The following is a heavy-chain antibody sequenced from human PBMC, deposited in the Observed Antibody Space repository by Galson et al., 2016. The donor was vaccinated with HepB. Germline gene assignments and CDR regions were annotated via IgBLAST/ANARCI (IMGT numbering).Heavy chain of an antibody. Sequence: SLRLSCAASGFTVSSNYMNWVRQAPGKGLEWVSVIYTGGSTYYADSVKGRFTISRDNSKNTLYLQMNSLRADDTAVYYCARDRWNYYHSGGYPYWYFDLWGRGTLVTVSS. CDR1: GFTVSSNY. CDR3: ARDRWNYYHSGGYPYWYFDL. J-gene: IGHJ2*01. D-gene: IGHD3-22*01. V-gene: IGHV3-53*01. CDR2: IYTGGST.